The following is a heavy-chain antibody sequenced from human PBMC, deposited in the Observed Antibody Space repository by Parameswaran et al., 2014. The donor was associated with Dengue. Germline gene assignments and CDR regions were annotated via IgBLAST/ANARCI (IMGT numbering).Heavy chain of an antibody. D-gene: IGHD6-13*01. V-gene: IGHV4-39*07. J-gene: IGHJ5*02. CDR3: ATEQIAAAGNNWFDP. Sequence: WIRQPPGKGLEWIGSIYYSGSTYYNPSLKSRVTISVDTSKNQFSLKLSSVTAADTAVYYCATEQIAAAGNNWFDPGAREPWAPSPQ. CDR2: IYYSGST.